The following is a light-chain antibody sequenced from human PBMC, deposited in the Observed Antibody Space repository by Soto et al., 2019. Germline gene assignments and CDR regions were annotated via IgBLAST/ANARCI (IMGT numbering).Light chain of an antibody. J-gene: IGKJ1*01. CDR2: GAS. Sequence: DIHMTQSPSSLSASVGDRVTITCRASQSITIYLNWYQQQPGKAPRLLIYGASTLQTGVPSRFSGSGSMTDSTLTISDLQPEDFATYYCQQTYTAPRTFGQGTKVDIK. CDR1: QSITIY. CDR3: QQTYTAPRT. V-gene: IGKV1-39*01.